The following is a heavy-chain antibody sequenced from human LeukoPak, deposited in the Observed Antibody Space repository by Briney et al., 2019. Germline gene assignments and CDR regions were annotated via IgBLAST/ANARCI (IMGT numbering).Heavy chain of an antibody. CDR1: GFTFSSYA. D-gene: IGHD3-22*01. J-gene: IGHJ4*02. CDR3: AKARGFYYYDSSGFDY. Sequence: PGGSLRLSCAASGFTFSSYAMSWVRQAPGKGLEWVSAISGSGGSTYYADSVKGRFTISRDNSKNTLYLQMNSLRAEDTAVYYCAKARGFYYYDSSGFDYWGQGTLVTVSS. V-gene: IGHV3-23*01. CDR2: ISGSGGST.